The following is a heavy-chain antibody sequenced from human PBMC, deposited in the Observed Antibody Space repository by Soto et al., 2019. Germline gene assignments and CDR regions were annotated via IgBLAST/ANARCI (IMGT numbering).Heavy chain of an antibody. CDR3: ARDRREQWLASTYYYYGMDV. V-gene: IGHV6-1*01. CDR2: TYYRSKWYN. CDR1: GDSVSSNSAA. D-gene: IGHD6-19*01. J-gene: IGHJ6*02. Sequence: PSQTLSLTCAISGDSVSSNSAAWNWIRQSPSRGLEWLGRTYYRSKWYNDYAVSVKSRITINPDTSKNQFSLQLNSVTPEDTAVYYCARDRREQWLASTYYYYGMDVWGQGTTVTV.